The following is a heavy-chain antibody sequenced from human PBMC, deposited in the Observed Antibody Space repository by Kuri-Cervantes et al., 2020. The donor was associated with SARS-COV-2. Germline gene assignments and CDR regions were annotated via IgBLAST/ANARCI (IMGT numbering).Heavy chain of an antibody. CDR2: INHSGST. CDR3: ALVAVYYDSSGYYYWFDP. CDR1: GGSISSSSYY. D-gene: IGHD3-22*01. V-gene: IGHV4-39*07. Sequence: SETLSLTCTVSGGSISSSSYYWSWIRQPPGKGLEWIGEINHSGSTNYNPSLKSRVTISVDTSKNQFSLKLSSVTAADTAVYYCALVAVYYDSSGYYYWFDPWGQGTLVTVSS. J-gene: IGHJ5*02.